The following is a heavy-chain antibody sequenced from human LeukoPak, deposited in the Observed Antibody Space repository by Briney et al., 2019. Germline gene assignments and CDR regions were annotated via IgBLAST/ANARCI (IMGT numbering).Heavy chain of an antibody. Sequence: ASVEVSCKASGYTFTGYYMHWVRQAPGQGLEWMGWINPNSGGTNYAQKFQGRVTMTRDTSISTAYMELSRLRSDDTAVYYCARYSSSWYSFDYWGQGTLVTVSS. J-gene: IGHJ4*02. CDR2: INPNSGGT. V-gene: IGHV1-2*02. D-gene: IGHD6-13*01. CDR1: GYTFTGYY. CDR3: ARYSSSWYSFDY.